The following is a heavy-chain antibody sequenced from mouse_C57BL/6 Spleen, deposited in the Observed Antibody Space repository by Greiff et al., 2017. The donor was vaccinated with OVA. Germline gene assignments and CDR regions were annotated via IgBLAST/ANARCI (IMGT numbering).Heavy chain of an antibody. Sequence: EVHLVESGGDLVKPGGSLKLSCAASGFTFSSYGMSWVRQTPDKRLEWVATISSGGSYTYYPDSVKGRFIISRDNAKNTLYLQMSSLKSEDTAMYYCARQGTAQAYAMDYWGQGTSVTVSS. J-gene: IGHJ4*01. V-gene: IGHV5-6*01. D-gene: IGHD3-1*01. CDR2: ISSGGSYT. CDR1: GFTFSSYG. CDR3: ARQGTAQAYAMDY.